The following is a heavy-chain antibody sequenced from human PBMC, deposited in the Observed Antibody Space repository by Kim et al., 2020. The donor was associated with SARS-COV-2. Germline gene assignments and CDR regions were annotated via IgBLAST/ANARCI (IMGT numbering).Heavy chain of an antibody. J-gene: IGHJ4*02. CDR3: ARRVGSGYFNFEY. V-gene: IGHV3-23*01. D-gene: IGHD3-22*01. Sequence: GGSLRLSCAASGFTFSSYGMSWVRQAPGKGLEWVSAISDSGDVTASADSVEGRFTISRDNFKNTLFLQMNSLRAEDTAVYYCARRVGSGYFNFEYWGQGTLSPSPQ. CDR1: GFTFSSYG. CDR2: ISDSGDVT.